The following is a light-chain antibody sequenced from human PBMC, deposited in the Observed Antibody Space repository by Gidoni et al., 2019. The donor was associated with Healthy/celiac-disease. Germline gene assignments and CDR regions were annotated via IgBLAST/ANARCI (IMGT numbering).Light chain of an antibody. Sequence: VLTKSPCTLSLSPGERATLSCRASQSVSSSYLAWYQQKPVPAPRLLIYGASSSATGIPDRFSGSRSGTDFTLPISRLEPEDFAVYYCQQYGSSPPITFGQGTRLEIK. J-gene: IGKJ5*01. CDR3: QQYGSSPPIT. V-gene: IGKV3-20*01. CDR1: QSVSSSY. CDR2: GAS.